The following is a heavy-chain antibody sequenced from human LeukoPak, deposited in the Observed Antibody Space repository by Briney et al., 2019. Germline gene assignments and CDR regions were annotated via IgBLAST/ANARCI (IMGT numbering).Heavy chain of an antibody. V-gene: IGHV4-59*12. D-gene: IGHD4-11*01. CDR2: IYYSGST. CDR3: ARDRTATVTGDFDY. Sequence: SETLSLTCTVSGGSISSYYWSWIRQPPGKGLEWIGYIYYSGSTNYNPSLKGRVTMSVDTSKNQFSLMLRSVTAADTAVYYCARDRTATVTGDFDYWGQGTLVTVSS. J-gene: IGHJ4*02. CDR1: GGSISSYY.